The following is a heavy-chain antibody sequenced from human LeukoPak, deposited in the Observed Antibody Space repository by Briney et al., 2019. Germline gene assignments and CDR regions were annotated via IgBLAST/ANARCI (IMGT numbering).Heavy chain of an antibody. CDR3: ARRYSSSWMSEWSYYGMDV. Sequence: GSSVTVSRKGSVYTFTSYGLSGVRQPPAQELEWMGWGNAYNGNTNYAQKLQGRVTMTTDTSTRTAYMELRSLRSDDPGVYYCARRYSSSWMSEWSYYGMDVWGKGTTVTVSS. CDR2: GNAYNGNT. V-gene: IGHV1-18*04. D-gene: IGHD6-13*01. J-gene: IGHJ6*04. CDR1: VYTFTSYG.